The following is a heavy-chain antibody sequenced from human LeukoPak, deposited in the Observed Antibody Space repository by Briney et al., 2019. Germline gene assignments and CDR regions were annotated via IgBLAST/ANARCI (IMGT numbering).Heavy chain of an antibody. V-gene: IGHV1-18*01. Sequence: ASVMVSCKASGYTFTTYGISWVRQAPGQGLEWMGWISALMSNTNYAQKLQGRVTMTTDTSTSTAYMELRSLRSDDTAVYYCARDRVDNVVVVVASTIDWFDPWGQGTLVTVSS. CDR1: GYTFTTYG. D-gene: IGHD2-15*01. CDR3: ARDRVDNVVVVVASTIDWFDP. CDR2: ISALMSNT. J-gene: IGHJ5*02.